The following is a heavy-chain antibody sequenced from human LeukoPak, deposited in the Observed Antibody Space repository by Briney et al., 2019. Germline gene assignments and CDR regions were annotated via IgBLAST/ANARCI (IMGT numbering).Heavy chain of an antibody. CDR3: AKGSPEWD. CDR1: GFTFSSYS. J-gene: IGHJ4*02. CDR2: ISSGSSYI. D-gene: IGHD2-8*01. Sequence: PGGSLRLSCAASGFTFSSYSMNWVRQAPGKGLEWVSSISSGSSYIYYADSVKGRFTISRDNAKSSLYLQMNSLRAEDTAVYYCAKGSPEWDWGQGALVTVSS. V-gene: IGHV3-21*04.